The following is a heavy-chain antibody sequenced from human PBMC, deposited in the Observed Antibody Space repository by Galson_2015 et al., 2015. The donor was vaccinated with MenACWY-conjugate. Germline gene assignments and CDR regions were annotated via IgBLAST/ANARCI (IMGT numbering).Heavy chain of an antibody. CDR1: GFTFSSYT. CDR2: MSYDGSNK. CDR3: ARGRVRPLAQAFDI. Sequence: SLRLSCAASGFTFSSYTMHWVRQAPGKGLEWVAVMSYDGSNKYYADSVKGRFTISRDNSKDTLYLQMDSLRAEDTAVYYCARGRVRPLAQAFDIWGPGTLVTVSS. J-gene: IGHJ3*02. V-gene: IGHV3-30*01.